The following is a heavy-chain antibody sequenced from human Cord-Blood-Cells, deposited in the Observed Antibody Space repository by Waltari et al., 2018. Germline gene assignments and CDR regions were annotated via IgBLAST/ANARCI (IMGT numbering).Heavy chain of an antibody. J-gene: IGHJ4*02. CDR1: YTLTELS. V-gene: IGHV1-24*01. Sequence: YTLTELSMHWVRQAPGKGLEWMGGFDPEDGETIYAQKFQGRVTMTEDTSTDTAYMELSSLRSEDTAVYYCATAPSGSYYYWGQGTLVTVSS. CDR3: ATAPSGSYYY. CDR2: FDPEDGET. D-gene: IGHD1-26*01.